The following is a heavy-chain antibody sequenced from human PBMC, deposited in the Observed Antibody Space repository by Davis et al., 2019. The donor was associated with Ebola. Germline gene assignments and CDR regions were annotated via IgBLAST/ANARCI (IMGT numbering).Heavy chain of an antibody. J-gene: IGHJ3*02. V-gene: IGHV3-48*02. CDR3: VRDYLFALDI. CDR2: IGTRGDPT. Sequence: PGGSLRLSCVVSGFTFRTHGMHWVRQAPGKGLEWVSYIGTRGDPTVYADSVKGRFTVSRDDANNSLSLLMNSLRDEDTAIYYCVRDYLFALDIWGQGTMVTVSS. CDR1: GFTFRTHG.